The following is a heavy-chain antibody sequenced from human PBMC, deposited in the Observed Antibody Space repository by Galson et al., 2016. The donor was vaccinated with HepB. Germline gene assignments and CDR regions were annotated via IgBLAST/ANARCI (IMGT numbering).Heavy chain of an antibody. Sequence: ETLSLTCTVLGGSVTSGSHYWSWIRQTPGKGLEWIGHIYYYGSTNYNPSLKSRVTISIDTSKNQFYLKLSSVNAADTAVYHCGRERTNGAGDYWGQGTLVTVSS. D-gene: IGHD2-8*01. CDR3: GRERTNGAGDY. V-gene: IGHV4-61*01. J-gene: IGHJ4*02. CDR2: IYYYGST. CDR1: GGSVTSGSHY.